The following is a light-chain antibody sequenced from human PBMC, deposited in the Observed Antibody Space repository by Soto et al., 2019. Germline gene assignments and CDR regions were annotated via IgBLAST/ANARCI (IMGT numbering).Light chain of an antibody. CDR1: LSVSSGY. J-gene: IGKJ3*01. CDR2: GAS. Sequence: EIVLTQSPGTLSLSPGERATLSCRASLSVSSGYLAWYQQKPGQAPRLLIYGASSRATGIPDRFSGSGSGTDFTLTINRLEPEDFAVYYWQQYGSSPITFGPGTKVDIK. V-gene: IGKV3-20*01. CDR3: QQYGSSPIT.